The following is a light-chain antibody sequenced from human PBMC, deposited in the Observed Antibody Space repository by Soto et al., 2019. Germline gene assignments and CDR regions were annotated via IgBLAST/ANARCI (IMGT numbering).Light chain of an antibody. V-gene: IGKV1-5*03. CDR3: QQYNSYPLYT. Sequence: DIQMTQSPSTLSASVGDRVTITCRASQGISSWMAWYQQKTGKAPKLLIYKASSLESGVPSRFSGSRSGTEFTLTISSLQPDDFATYYCQQYNSYPLYTFGQGTKLEIK. J-gene: IGKJ2*01. CDR2: KAS. CDR1: QGISSW.